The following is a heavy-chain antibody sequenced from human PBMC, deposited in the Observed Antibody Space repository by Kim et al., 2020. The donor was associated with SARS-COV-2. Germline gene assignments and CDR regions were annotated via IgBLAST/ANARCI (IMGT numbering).Heavy chain of an antibody. Sequence: NTRYSQKFQARVSIARETSATTAYLELSGLRSEDTAIYYCAREAVAGSFDYWGRGTLVTVSS. J-gene: IGHJ4*02. V-gene: IGHV1-3*01. CDR3: AREAVAGSFDY. CDR2: NT. D-gene: IGHD6-19*01.